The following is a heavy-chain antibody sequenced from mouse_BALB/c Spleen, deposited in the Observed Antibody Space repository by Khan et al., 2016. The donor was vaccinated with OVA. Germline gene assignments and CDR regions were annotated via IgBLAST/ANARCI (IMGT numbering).Heavy chain of an antibody. V-gene: IGHV2-9*01. Sequence: QVQLQESGPGLVAPSQSLSITCTASGFSLTGYGVHWVRQPPGKSLEWLGVIWGGGSTNYNSAIMTRLSISKDNSKSQVFLKRNRLQTCDTAMYYCSRLEDIWGQGTTLTVSS. D-gene: IGHD1-3*01. CDR1: GFSLTGYG. CDR3: SRLEDI. CDR2: IWGGGST. J-gene: IGHJ2*01.